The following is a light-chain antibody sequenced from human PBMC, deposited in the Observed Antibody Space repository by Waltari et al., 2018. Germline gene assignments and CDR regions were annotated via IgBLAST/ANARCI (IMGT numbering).Light chain of an antibody. V-gene: IGLV2-11*01. J-gene: IGLJ3*02. CDR1: SSDVGGYKY. CDR3: CSYAGSYPWV. Sequence: HSALTQPRSVSGSPGQSVTISCTGTSSDVGGYKYVSWYQQHPGKAPKLMIYDVTKRPSGVPDSFSGSKSGNTASLTISGLQAEDEADYYCCSYAGSYPWVFGGGTKLTVL. CDR2: DVT.